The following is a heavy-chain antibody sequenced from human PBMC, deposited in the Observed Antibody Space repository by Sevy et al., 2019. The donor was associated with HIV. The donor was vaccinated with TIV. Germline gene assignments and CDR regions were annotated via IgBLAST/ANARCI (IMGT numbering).Heavy chain of an antibody. CDR2: ISGSGGST. CDR3: AKDLSGVRGVIITYAFDI. CDR1: GFTFSSYA. V-gene: IGHV3-23*01. D-gene: IGHD3-10*01. Sequence: GGSLRLSCAASGFTFSSYAMSWVRQAPGKGLEWVSAISGSGGSTYYADSVKGRFTISRDNSKNTLYLQMNSLRAEDTGVYYCAKDLSGVRGVIITYAFDIWGQGTMVTVSS. J-gene: IGHJ3*02.